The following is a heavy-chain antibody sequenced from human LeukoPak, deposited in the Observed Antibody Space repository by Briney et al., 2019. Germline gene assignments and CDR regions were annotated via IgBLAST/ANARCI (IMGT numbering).Heavy chain of an antibody. J-gene: IGHJ4*02. CDR3: AKVQDYYGSGVGFDY. Sequence: GGSLRLSCAASGFTFSSYGMHWVRQAPGKGLEWVAVISYDGSNKYYADSVKGRFTLSRDNSKNTLYLQMNSLRAEDTAVYYCAKVQDYYGSGVGFDYWGQGTLVTVSS. CDR1: GFTFSSYG. D-gene: IGHD3-10*01. V-gene: IGHV3-30*18. CDR2: ISYDGSNK.